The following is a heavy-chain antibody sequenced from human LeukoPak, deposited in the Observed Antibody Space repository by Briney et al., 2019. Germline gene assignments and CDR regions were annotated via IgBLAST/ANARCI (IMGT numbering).Heavy chain of an antibody. J-gene: IGHJ4*02. D-gene: IGHD2-15*01. V-gene: IGHV1-2*02. CDR2: INPRDGGT. CDR1: GYTCTDYY. CDR3: AREGNGLLSKDLDY. Sequence: ASVNLSCNVSGYTCTDYYLHGVRGARGQVHEWVGYINPRDGGTSSPPNFRGRVTMTTDASSSTVYMELSRLTSDDTAIYYCAREGNGLLSKDLDYWGQGTLVTVSS.